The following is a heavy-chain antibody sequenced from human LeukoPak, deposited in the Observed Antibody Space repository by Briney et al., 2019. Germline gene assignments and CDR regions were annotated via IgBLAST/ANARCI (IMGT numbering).Heavy chain of an antibody. Sequence: SVKVSCKASGGTFSSYTISWVRQAPGQGLEWMGRIIPILGIANYAQKFQGRVTVTADKSTSTAYMELSSLRSEDTAVYYCASSGGVTISLGYWGQGTLVTVSS. D-gene: IGHD3-3*01. CDR1: GGTFSSYT. CDR3: ASSGGVTISLGY. J-gene: IGHJ4*02. CDR2: IIPILGIA. V-gene: IGHV1-69*02.